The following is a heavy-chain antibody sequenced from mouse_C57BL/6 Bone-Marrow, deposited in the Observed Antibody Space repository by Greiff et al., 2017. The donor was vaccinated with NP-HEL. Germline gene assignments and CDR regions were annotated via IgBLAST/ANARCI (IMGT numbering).Heavy chain of an antibody. D-gene: IGHD4-1*01. CDR1: GYTFTSYW. CDR2: IDPSDSYT. J-gene: IGHJ2*01. V-gene: IGHV1-50*01. Sequence: QVQLQQPGAELVKPGASVKLSCKASGYTFTSYWMQWVKQRPGQGLEWIGEIDPSDSYTNYNQKFKGKATLTVDTSSSTAYMQLSSLTSEDSAVYYWARLGHWGEGTTLTVSS. CDR3: ARLGH.